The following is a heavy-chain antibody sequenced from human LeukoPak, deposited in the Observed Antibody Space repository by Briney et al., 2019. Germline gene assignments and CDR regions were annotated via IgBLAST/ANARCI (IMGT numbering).Heavy chain of an antibody. J-gene: IGHJ5*02. Sequence: SETLSLTCTVSGGSISSGGYYWSWIRQHPGKGLEWIGYIYYSGSTYYNPSLKSRVTISVDTSKNQFSLKLSSVTAADTAVYYCARDVDTAMVPWGQGTLVTVSS. V-gene: IGHV4-31*03. CDR1: GGSISSGGYY. CDR2: IYYSGST. D-gene: IGHD5-18*01. CDR3: ARDVDTAMVP.